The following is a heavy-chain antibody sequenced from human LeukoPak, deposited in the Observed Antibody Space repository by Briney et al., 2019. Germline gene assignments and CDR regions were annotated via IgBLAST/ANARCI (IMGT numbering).Heavy chain of an antibody. CDR1: GGSFSPYY. CDR3: AKYIRDSGTYNFDY. Sequence: SETLSLTCGVYGGSFSPYYWSWIRQPPGKGLEWIGYVYYSGSTNYNPSLRSRVTISVDTSKNQFSLKLGSVTAADTAVYYCAKYIRDSGTYNFDYWGQGTLVTVSS. J-gene: IGHJ4*02. CDR2: VYYSGST. D-gene: IGHD1-1*01. V-gene: IGHV4-59*01.